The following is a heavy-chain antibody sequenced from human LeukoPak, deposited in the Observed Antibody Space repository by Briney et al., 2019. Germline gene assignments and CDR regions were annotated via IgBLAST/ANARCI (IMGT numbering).Heavy chain of an antibody. CDR3: ARVFVTYSNYWPLRGFGVNWFDP. D-gene: IGHD4-11*01. V-gene: IGHV4-39*07. J-gene: IGHJ5*02. CDR1: GGSISSSSYY. Sequence: SETLSLTCTVSGGSISSSSYYWGWIRQPPGKGLEWIGSIYYSGSTYYSPSLKSRVTISVDTSKNQFSLKLSSVTAADTAVYYCARVFVTYSNYWPLRGFGVNWFDPWGQGTLVTVSS. CDR2: IYYSGST.